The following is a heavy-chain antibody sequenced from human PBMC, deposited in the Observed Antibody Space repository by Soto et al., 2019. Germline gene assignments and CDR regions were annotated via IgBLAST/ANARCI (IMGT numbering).Heavy chain of an antibody. CDR3: ARFRMYYDILTGYYTTYDYYFDY. CDR1: GYTFTSYG. D-gene: IGHD3-9*01. CDR2: ISAYNGNT. V-gene: IGHV1-18*01. Sequence: ASVKVSCKASGYTFTSYGISWVRQAPGQGLEWMGWISAYNGNTNYAQKLQGRVTMTTDTSTSTAYMELRSLRSDDTAVYYCARFRMYYDILTGYYTTYDYYFDYWGQGTLVTVSS. J-gene: IGHJ4*02.